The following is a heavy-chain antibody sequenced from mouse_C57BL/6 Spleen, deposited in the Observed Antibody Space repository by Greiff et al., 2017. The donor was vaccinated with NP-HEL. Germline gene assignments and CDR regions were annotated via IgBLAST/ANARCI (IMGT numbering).Heavy chain of an antibody. D-gene: IGHD1-2*01. CDR2: INPNNGGT. Sequence: VQLQQSGPELVKPGASVKIPCKASGYTFIDYNMDWVKQSHGKSLEWIGDINPNNGGTIYNQKFKGKATLTVDKSSSTAYMELRSLTSEDTAVYYCARDYYGSAGYFDVWGTGTTVTVSS. J-gene: IGHJ1*03. V-gene: IGHV1-18*01. CDR3: ARDYYGSAGYFDV. CDR1: GYTFIDYN.